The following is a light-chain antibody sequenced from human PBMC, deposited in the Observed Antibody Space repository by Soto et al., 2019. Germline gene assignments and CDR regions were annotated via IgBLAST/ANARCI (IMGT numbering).Light chain of an antibody. V-gene: IGKV1-5*03. CDR3: QYSRPYSRT. CDR2: EAS. CDR1: QSISSW. Sequence: DIQMTQSPSTLSASVGDRVTVTCRASQSISSWLAWYQQRPGKAPNLLIYEASTLAPGVPLRFSGRGSGTEFTLTIISLQPDDFATYYFQYSRPYSRTYGQGTKVEIK. J-gene: IGKJ1*01.